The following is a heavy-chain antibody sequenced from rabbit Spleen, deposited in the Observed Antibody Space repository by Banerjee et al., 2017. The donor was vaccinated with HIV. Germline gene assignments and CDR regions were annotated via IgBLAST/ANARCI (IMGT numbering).Heavy chain of an antibody. Sequence: QERLVEYGGDLVKPGASLTLTCKASGLDFSSSYWICWVRQAPGKGLEWIACIDVVVSGRAYYASWAKGRFTISKTSSTTVTLQMTSLTGADTATYFCARDAAGREDFNLWGQGPWSPS. D-gene: IGHD4-2*01. V-gene: IGHV1S45*01. CDR3: ARDAAGREDFNL. J-gene: IGHJ4*01. CDR1: GLDFSSSYW. CDR2: IDVVVSGRA.